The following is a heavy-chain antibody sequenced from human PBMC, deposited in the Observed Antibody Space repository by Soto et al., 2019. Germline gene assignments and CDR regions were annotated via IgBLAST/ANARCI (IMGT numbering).Heavy chain of an antibody. J-gene: IGHJ6*02. Sequence: AGGSLRLSCAASGFTFSSYSMNWVRQAPGKGLEWVSYISTSSSTIYYADSVKGRFTISRDNAKNSLYLQMNSLRDEDTAVYYCGKGRSYYYYYGVDVWGQGTTVTVSS. CDR2: ISTSSSTI. V-gene: IGHV3-48*02. CDR3: GKGRSYYYYYGVDV. CDR1: GFTFSSYS. D-gene: IGHD1-26*01.